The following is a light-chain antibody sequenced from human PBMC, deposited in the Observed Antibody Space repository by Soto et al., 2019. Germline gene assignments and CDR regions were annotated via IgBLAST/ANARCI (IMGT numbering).Light chain of an antibody. J-gene: IGKJ4*01. V-gene: IGKV3-11*01. CDR2: EAS. CDR3: QQRTDWVT. CDR1: QSVSSY. Sequence: EIVLTQSPATLSLSPGERATLSCRASQSVSSYLAWYQQKPGQAPRLLIYEASNRATGIPARFSGSGSGTDFTLTISSLEPEDSAVYYCQQRTDWVTFGGGTKVDIK.